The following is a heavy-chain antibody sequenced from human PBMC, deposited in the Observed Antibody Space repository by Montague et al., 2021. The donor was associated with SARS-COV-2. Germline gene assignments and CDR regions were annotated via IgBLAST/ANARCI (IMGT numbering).Heavy chain of an antibody. Sequence: SETLSLTCTVSGGSISPYYWSWIRQPPGKGLEWIGDIYYTGNTNYNSSLKSRLTMSVDTSENQFSLKMTSVTPADTAVYYCARGGCDYRVWDYYLDYWGQGTLVTVSS. CDR2: IYYTGNT. CDR3: ARGGCDYRVWDYYLDY. CDR1: GGSISPYY. J-gene: IGHJ4*02. V-gene: IGHV4-59*01. D-gene: IGHD3-16*01.